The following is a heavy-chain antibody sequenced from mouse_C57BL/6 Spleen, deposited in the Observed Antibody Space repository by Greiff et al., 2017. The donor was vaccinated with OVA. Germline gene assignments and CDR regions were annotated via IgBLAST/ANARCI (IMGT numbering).Heavy chain of an antibody. CDR3: ARSGDGYWFAY. J-gene: IGHJ3*01. CDR1: GYALSSSW. Sequence: QVQLQQSGPELVKPGASVTISCKASGYALSSSWMNWVKQRPGKGLEWIGRIYPGDGDTNYNGKFKGKATLTADKSSSTAYMQLSSLTSEDSAVYFCARSGDGYWFAYWGQGTLVTVSA. CDR2: IYPGDGDT. D-gene: IGHD2-3*01. V-gene: IGHV1-82*01.